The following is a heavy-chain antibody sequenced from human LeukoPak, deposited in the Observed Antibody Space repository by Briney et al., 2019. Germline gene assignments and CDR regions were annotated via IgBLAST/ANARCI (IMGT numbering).Heavy chain of an antibody. Sequence: SETLSLTCTVSGGSISSGSYYWSWIRQPAGKGLEWIGRIYTSGSTNYNPSLKSRVTISVDTSKNQFSLKLSSVTAADTAVYYCARGTDLAAAVHEYFDYWGQGTLVTVSS. CDR3: ARGTDLAAAVHEYFDY. V-gene: IGHV4-61*02. CDR1: GGSISSGSYY. CDR2: IYTSGST. J-gene: IGHJ4*02. D-gene: IGHD6-13*01.